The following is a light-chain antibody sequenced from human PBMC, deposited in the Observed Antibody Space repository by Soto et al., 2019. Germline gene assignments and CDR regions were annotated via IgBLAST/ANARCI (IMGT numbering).Light chain of an antibody. CDR3: QQRSNWPLT. CDR2: DAS. Sequence: EIVLTQSPATLSLSPGERATLSCRASQTVSSYLAWYQQKPGQAPRLLIYDASNRATGIPARFSGSGSGTVFTLTITSLEPEDFAVYYCQQRSNWPLTFGGGTKVAIK. CDR1: QTVSSY. V-gene: IGKV3-11*01. J-gene: IGKJ4*01.